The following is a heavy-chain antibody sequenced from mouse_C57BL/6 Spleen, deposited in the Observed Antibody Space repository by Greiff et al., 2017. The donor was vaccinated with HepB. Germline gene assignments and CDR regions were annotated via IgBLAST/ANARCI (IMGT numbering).Heavy chain of an antibody. Sequence: QVQLKQPGAELVRPGTSVKLSCKASGYTFTSYWMHWVKQRPGQGLEWIGVIDPSDSYTNYNQKFKGKATLTVDTSSSTAYMQLSSLTSEDSAVYYCARGENYYGSRVYAMDYWGQGTSVTVSS. D-gene: IGHD1-1*01. CDR1: GYTFTSYW. CDR3: ARGENYYGSRVYAMDY. V-gene: IGHV1-59*01. CDR2: IDPSDSYT. J-gene: IGHJ4*01.